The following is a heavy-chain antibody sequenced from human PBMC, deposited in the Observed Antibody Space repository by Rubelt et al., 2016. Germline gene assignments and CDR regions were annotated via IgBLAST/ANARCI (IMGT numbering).Heavy chain of an antibody. CDR1: GLTVRSNY. V-gene: IGHV3-23*01. D-gene: IGHD3-10*01. J-gene: IGHJ5*02. CDR2: IDFGAVNT. CDR3: AKSTMVRRTWGDLGFDP. Sequence: GGSLRLSCGASGLTVRSNYMSWVRQAPGKGLEWVSAIDFGAVNTYYADSVKGRFTISRDNSKNTLYLQMNSLRAADTAVYYCAKSTMVRRTWGDLGFDPWGQGTLVTVSS.